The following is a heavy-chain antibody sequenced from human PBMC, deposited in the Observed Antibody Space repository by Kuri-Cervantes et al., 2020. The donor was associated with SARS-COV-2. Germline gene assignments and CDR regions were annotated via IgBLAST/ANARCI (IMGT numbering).Heavy chain of an antibody. V-gene: IGHV3-30*18. D-gene: IGHD2-21*01. CDR2: ISSDGKNK. Sequence: GGSLRLSCAASGFSFSNYGMHWVRQAPGKGLEWVTFISSDGKNKKCMASGKGRFTISRDNSQNTLHLQMKSLRDEDTAIYYCAKDRAGVHDFWGQGTLVTVSS. CDR3: AKDRAGVHDF. CDR1: GFSFSNYG. J-gene: IGHJ4*02.